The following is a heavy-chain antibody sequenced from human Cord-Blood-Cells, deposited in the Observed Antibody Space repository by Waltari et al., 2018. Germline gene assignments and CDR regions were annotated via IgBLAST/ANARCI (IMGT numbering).Heavy chain of an antibody. CDR2: IYHSGGT. CDR3: ARADSSRYFDL. D-gene: IGHD6-13*01. V-gene: IGHV4-4*02. CDR1: GGPISSSNW. Sequence: QVQLQESGPGLVKPSGTLSLTCAVSGGPISSSNWLRWVRQPPGKGLEGVGEIYHSGGTNDNPSLKSRVTISGDKSKNQFSLKLSSVTAADTAVYYCARADSSRYFDLWGRGTLVTVSS. J-gene: IGHJ2*01.